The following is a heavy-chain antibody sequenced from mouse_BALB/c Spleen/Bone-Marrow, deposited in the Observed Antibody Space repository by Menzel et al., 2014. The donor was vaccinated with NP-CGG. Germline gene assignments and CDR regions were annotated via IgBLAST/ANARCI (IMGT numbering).Heavy chain of an antibody. CDR2: IYPGSGST. V-gene: IGHV1S22*01. CDR3: TRSPITTVVAETMDY. D-gene: IGHD1-1*01. CDR1: GYTFTSYW. Sequence: LQQSGSELVRPGASVKLSCKASGYTFTSYWMHWVKQRPGQGLEWIGNIYPGSGSTNYDEKFKNKATLTVDTSSSTAYMQLSSLTSEDSAVYYCTRSPITTVVAETMDYWSQGPSSTVSS. J-gene: IGHJ4*01.